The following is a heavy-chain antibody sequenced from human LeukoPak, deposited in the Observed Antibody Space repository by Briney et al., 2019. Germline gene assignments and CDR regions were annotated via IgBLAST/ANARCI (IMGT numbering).Heavy chain of an antibody. J-gene: IGHJ3*01. CDR3: AKDQLGSWPFTDAFDL. V-gene: IGHV3-53*01. CDR2: IYSGGST. D-gene: IGHD7-27*01. CDR1: GFTVSGNY. Sequence: GGSLRLSCAASGFTVSGNYMSWVRQAPGKGLEWVSVIYSGGSTYYADSVKGRFIISRDNSKNTLYLQMNNLRAEDTALYYCAKDQLGSWPFTDAFDLWGQGTMVTVSS.